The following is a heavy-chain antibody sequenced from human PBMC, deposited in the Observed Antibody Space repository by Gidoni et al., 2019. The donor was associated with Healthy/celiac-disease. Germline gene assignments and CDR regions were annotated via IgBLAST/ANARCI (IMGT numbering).Heavy chain of an antibody. CDR2: IIPIFGTA. Sequence: QVQLVQSGAEVKKPVSSVKVSCKASGGTFSIYAICWVRRAPGQGLEWMGGIIPIFGTANYAQKFQGRVTITADESTSTAYMELSSLRSEDTAVYYCARDQTVGAMPLAYYYYYMDVWGKGTTVTVSS. CDR3: ARDQTVGAMPLAYYYYYMDV. D-gene: IGHD1-26*01. CDR1: GGTFSIYA. V-gene: IGHV1-69*01. J-gene: IGHJ6*03.